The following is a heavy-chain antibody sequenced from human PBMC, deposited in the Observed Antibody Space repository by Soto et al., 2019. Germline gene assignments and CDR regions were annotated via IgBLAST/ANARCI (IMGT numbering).Heavy chain of an antibody. Sequence: SVTLSLTCALSGGPISGRTYSWGWIRQPPGKSLEWIGTIYSHGNTYYNPSLKSRVTISVDTSNNQLSLKLRSVTAADTAVYYCARHDGFSSGWIFDYWGHGTLVTVS. D-gene: IGHD6-19*01. CDR1: GGPISGRTYS. J-gene: IGHJ4*01. V-gene: IGHV4-39*01. CDR2: IYSHGNT. CDR3: ARHDGFSSGWIFDY.